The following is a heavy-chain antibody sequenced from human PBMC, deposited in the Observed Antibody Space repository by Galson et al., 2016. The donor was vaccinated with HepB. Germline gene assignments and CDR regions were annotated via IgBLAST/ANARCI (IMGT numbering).Heavy chain of an antibody. Sequence: SLRLSCAASGFTFSHYAMSRVRQAPGKGLEWVSIISGIGSSAYYADSVKGRFTISRDNSKNTLYLQMNSLRVEDTAVYYCAKGTLMGVTLNWFDPWGQGTLVTVSS. CDR3: AKGTLMGVTLNWFDP. D-gene: IGHD1-26*01. CDR2: ISGIGSSA. J-gene: IGHJ5*02. V-gene: IGHV3-23*01. CDR1: GFTFSHYA.